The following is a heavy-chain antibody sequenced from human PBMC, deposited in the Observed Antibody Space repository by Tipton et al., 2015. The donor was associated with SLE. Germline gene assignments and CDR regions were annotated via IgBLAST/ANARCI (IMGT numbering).Heavy chain of an antibody. V-gene: IGHV4-39*01. D-gene: IGHD4/OR15-4a*01. CDR3: ARVRLSPNYYYGMDV. Sequence: TLSLTCTVSGVSMRRSSYYWGWIRQPPGKGLEWIGSIYFSGFTYYNPSLKSRVTISVDMSNNQFSLNLSSVTAADTAVYYCARVRLSPNYYYGMDVWGQGTTVTVSS. J-gene: IGHJ6*02. CDR2: IYFSGFT. CDR1: GVSMRRSSYY.